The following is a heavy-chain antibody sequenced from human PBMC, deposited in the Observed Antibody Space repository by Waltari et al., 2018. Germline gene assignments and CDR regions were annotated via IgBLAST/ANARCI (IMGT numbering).Heavy chain of an antibody. V-gene: IGHV3-33*01. CDR3: ARHHRQMGPIDY. CDR2: IWYDGSNK. Sequence: QVQLVESGGGVVQPGRSLRLSCAASGFTFSSYGMHWVRQAPGKGLEWVAVIWYDGSNKYYADSVKGRFTISRDNSKNTLYLQMNSLRAEDTAVYYCARHHRQMGPIDYWGQGTLVTVSS. J-gene: IGHJ4*02. CDR1: GFTFSSYG.